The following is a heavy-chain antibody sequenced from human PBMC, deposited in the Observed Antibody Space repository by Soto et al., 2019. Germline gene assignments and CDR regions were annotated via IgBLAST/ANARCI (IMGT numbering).Heavy chain of an antibody. Sequence: WIRQPPGKGLEWVSGISGSGDSTYYADSVKGRFTISRDNSKNTLYLQMNSLRAEDTAVYYCAKGVPGIAVAGTGYFQHWGQGTLVTVSS. V-gene: IGHV3-23*01. D-gene: IGHD6-19*01. CDR3: AKGVPGIAVAGTGYFQH. CDR2: ISGSGDST. J-gene: IGHJ1*01.